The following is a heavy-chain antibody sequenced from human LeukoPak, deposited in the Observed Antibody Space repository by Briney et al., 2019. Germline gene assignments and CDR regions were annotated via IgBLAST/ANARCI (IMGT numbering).Heavy chain of an antibody. Sequence: PGGSLRLSCAASGFTFSTFGMHWVRQAPGKGLEWVAVIAYDGSNIYYADSVKGRFTISRDNSKNTLYLQMNSLRAEDTAIYYCAKDQNMVATAPFDCWGQGTLVTVSS. D-gene: IGHD5-12*01. J-gene: IGHJ4*02. CDR1: GFTFSTFG. V-gene: IGHV3-30*18. CDR2: IAYDGSNI. CDR3: AKDQNMVATAPFDC.